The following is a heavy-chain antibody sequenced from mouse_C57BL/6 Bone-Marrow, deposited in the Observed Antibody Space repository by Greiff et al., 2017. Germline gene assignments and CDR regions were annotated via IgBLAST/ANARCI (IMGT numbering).Heavy chain of an antibody. CDR3: ARWGDGYYWYFDV. CDR2: IDPNSGGT. V-gene: IGHV1-72*01. CDR1: GYTFTSYW. J-gene: IGHJ1*03. D-gene: IGHD2-3*01. Sequence: QVQLKQPGAELVKPGASVKLSCKASGYTFTSYWMHWVKQRPGRGLEWIGRIDPNSGGTKYNEKFKSKATLTVDKPSSTAYMQLSSLTSEDSAVYYCARWGDGYYWYFDVWGTGTTVTVSS.